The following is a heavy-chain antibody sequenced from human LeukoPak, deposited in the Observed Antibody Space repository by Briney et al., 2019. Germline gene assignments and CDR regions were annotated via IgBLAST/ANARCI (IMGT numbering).Heavy chain of an antibody. J-gene: IGHJ6*03. CDR1: GFTFSSYA. CDR3: ARDRGTAMVVPYYMDV. Sequence: GGSLRLSCAASGFTFSSYAMHWVRQAPGKGLEWVAVISYDGSNKYYADSVKGRFTISRDNSKNTLYLQMNSLRAEDTAVYYCARDRGTAMVVPYYMDVWGKGTTVTVSS. V-gene: IGHV3-30*14. D-gene: IGHD5-18*01. CDR2: ISYDGSNK.